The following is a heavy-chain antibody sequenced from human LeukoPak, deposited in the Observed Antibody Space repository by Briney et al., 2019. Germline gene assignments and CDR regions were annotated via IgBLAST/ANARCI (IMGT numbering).Heavy chain of an antibody. V-gene: IGHV3-21*01. J-gene: IGHJ6*02. D-gene: IGHD3-10*01. CDR2: ISSSSSYM. CDR1: GFTFSSYA. CDR3: ARGVPYYGSGSYLLYYYYGMDV. Sequence: GGSLRLSCAASGFTFSSYAMSWVRQAPGKGLEWVSPISSSSSYMYYADSVKGRFTISRDNAKNSLYLQMNSLRAEDTAVYYCARGVPYYGSGSYLLYYYYGMDVWGQGTTVTVSS.